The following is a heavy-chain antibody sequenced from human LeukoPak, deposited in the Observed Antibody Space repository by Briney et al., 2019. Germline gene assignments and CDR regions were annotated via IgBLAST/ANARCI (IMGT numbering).Heavy chain of an antibody. CDR1: GYTFTSYD. CDR3: ARDSYYCSGGSCYSWFDP. D-gene: IGHD2-15*01. CDR2: MNPNSGNT. V-gene: IGHV1-8*03. Sequence: ASVKVSCKASGYTFTSYDINWVRQATGQGLEWMGWMNPNSGNTGYAQKFQGRVTITRNTSISTAYMELSSLRSEDTAVYYCARDSYYCSGGSCYSWFDPWGQGTLVTVSS. J-gene: IGHJ5*02.